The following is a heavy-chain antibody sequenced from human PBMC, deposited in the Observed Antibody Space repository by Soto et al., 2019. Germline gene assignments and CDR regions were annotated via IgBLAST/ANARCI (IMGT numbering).Heavy chain of an antibody. CDR1: GGTFSSYA. CDR2: IIPIFGTA. CDR3: ARELPWDFWSGYYPPKGNYYYYYGMDV. J-gene: IGHJ6*02. D-gene: IGHD3-3*01. Sequence: ASVKVSCKASGGTFSSYAISWVRQAPGQGLEWMGGIIPIFGTANYAQKFQGRVTITADESTSTAYMELGSLRSEDTAVYYCARELPWDFWSGYYPPKGNYYYYYGMDVWGQGTTVTVSS. V-gene: IGHV1-69*13.